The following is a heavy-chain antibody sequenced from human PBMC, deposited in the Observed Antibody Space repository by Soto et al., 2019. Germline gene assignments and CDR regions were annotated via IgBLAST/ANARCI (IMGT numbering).Heavy chain of an antibody. CDR2: ISYAGDYK. V-gene: IGHV3-30-3*01. CDR3: AREPWGYSGSAKHFDY. Sequence: QVHLVESGGGVGQPGGSLRLSCAASGFNFRGFTMHWVRQAPDKCLEWLSVISYAGDYKNYADSVRGRISISRDNYKNTLFLQMNSLRPDDTAVYFCAREPWGYSGSAKHFDYWGQGSLVIVSS. CDR1: GFNFRGFT. D-gene: IGHD6-25*01. J-gene: IGHJ4*02.